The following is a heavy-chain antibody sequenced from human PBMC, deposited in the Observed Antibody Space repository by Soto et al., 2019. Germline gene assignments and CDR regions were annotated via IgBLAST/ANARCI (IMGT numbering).Heavy chain of an antibody. D-gene: IGHD4-17*01. CDR3: TTDPGDYEDY. Sequence: GGSLRLSCAASGITFTNAWMSWVRQAPGKGLEWVGRIKSKTDGGTTDYAAPVIGRFTISRDDSRNTLYLQMSSLKTEDTAVYYCTTDPGDYEDYWGQGTLVTAPQ. J-gene: IGHJ4*02. CDR1: GITFTNAW. CDR2: IKSKTDGGTT. V-gene: IGHV3-15*01.